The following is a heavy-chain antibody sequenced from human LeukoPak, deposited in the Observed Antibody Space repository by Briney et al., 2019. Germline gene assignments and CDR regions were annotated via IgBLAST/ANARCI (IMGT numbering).Heavy chain of an antibody. CDR2: VYYSGST. CDR1: GGSISSYF. V-gene: IGHV4-59*01. J-gene: IGHJ3*02. CDR3: ARVLDLSKRGLDAFDI. Sequence: SETLSLTCTVSGGSISSYFWSWIRQPPGKGLEWIGYVYYSGSTNYNPSLKSRVTISVDTSKKQFSLKLSSATAANTAVYYCARVLDLSKRGLDAFDIWGQGTMVTVSS. D-gene: IGHD3-16*01.